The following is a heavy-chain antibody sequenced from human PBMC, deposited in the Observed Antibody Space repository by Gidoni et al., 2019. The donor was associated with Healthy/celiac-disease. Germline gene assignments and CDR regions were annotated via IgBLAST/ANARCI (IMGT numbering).Heavy chain of an antibody. J-gene: IGHJ4*02. CDR3: AHQPAPLWWLRWSALYYFDY. V-gene: IGHV2-5*02. Sequence: QITLTESGPTLVKPTQTLPLTCTFSGFSLSTRGVGVGWIRQLPGKALEWLALIYWDDDKRYSPSLKSRLTITKDTSKNQVVLTMTNMDPVDTATYYCAHQPAPLWWLRWSALYYFDYWGQGTLVTVSS. D-gene: IGHD5-12*01. CDR2: IYWDDDK. CDR1: GFSLSTRGVG.